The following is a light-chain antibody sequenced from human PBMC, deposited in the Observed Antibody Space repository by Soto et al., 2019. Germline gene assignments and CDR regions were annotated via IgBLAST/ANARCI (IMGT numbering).Light chain of an antibody. CDR2: KAS. V-gene: IGKV1-5*03. CDR1: QSISSW. J-gene: IGKJ4*01. CDR3: RQYESYPMT. Sequence: DSQMTQYPSTLSASVGDRVTITCRASQSISSWLAWYQQKPGKAPKLLISKASTLHSGVPPRFSGSGSGTEFTLIISSLQPDDFATYYCRQYESYPMTFGGGTKVDIK.